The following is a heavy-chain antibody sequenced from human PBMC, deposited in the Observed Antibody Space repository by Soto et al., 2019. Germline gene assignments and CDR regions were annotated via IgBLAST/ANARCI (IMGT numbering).Heavy chain of an antibody. V-gene: IGHV3-23*01. CDR3: AKSGYSGYDPFDY. J-gene: IGHJ4*02. CDR1: GFTFSSYA. Sequence: EVQPLESGGDLVQPGGSLRLSCAASGFTFSSYAMSWVRQAPGKGLEWVSAISGSGGSTYYADSVKGRFTISRDNSKNTLYLQMNSLRAEDTAVYYCAKSGYSGYDPFDYWGQGTLVTVSS. D-gene: IGHD5-12*01. CDR2: ISGSGGST.